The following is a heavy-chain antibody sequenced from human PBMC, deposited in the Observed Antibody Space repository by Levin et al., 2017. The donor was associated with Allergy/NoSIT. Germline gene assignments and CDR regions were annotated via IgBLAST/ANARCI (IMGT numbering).Heavy chain of an antibody. CDR3: ARAYCTASGSRIDF. V-gene: IGHV3-48*03. CDR2: ISGSGSII. CDR1: GFIFNSHD. Sequence: GGSLRLSCAASGFIFNSHDMNWVRRAPGKGLEWVSYISGSGSIIYYADSVKGRFTISSDRAKNSLYLQINSLRAEDTAVYYCARAYCTASGSRIDFWGQGPLVTVSS. D-gene: IGHD2-8*02. J-gene: IGHJ4*02.